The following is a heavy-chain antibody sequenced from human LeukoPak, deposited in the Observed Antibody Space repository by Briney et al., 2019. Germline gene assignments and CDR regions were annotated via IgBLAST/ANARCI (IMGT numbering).Heavy chain of an antibody. CDR1: GFTFSSYS. CDR3: ASGVIVGAPRPGY. Sequence: GGSLRLSCAASGFTFSSYSMTWVRQAPGKGLEWVSSISSSSSYIYYADSVKGRFTISRDNAKNSLYLQMNSLRAEDTAVYYCASGVIVGAPRPGYWGQGTLVTVSS. CDR2: ISSSSSYI. V-gene: IGHV3-21*01. D-gene: IGHD1-26*01. J-gene: IGHJ4*02.